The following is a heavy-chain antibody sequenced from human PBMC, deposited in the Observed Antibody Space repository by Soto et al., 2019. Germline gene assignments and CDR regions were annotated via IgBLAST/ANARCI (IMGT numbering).Heavy chain of an antibody. D-gene: IGHD3-22*01. CDR2: IKQDGSEK. CDR1: GFTFSSYW. J-gene: IGHJ4*02. Sequence: PGGSLRLSCAASGFTFSSYWMSWVRQAPGKGLEWVANIKQDGSEKYYVDSVKGRFTISRDNAKNSLYLQMNSLRAEDTAVYYCARDSYYDSSGYPPFDYWGQGTLVTVSS. CDR3: ARDSYYDSSGYPPFDY. V-gene: IGHV3-7*05.